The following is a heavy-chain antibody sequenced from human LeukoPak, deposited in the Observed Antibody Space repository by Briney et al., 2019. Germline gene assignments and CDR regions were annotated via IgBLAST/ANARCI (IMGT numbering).Heavy chain of an antibody. Sequence: ASVKVSCKASGYTFTGYYMHWVRQAPGQRLEWMGWINPNSGGTNYAQKFQGRVTMTRDTSISTAYMELSRLRSDDTAVYYCAREILYGLVLGNFDYWGQGTLVTVSS. D-gene: IGHD6-19*01. CDR1: GYTFTGYY. CDR3: AREILYGLVLGNFDY. CDR2: INPNSGGT. V-gene: IGHV1-2*02. J-gene: IGHJ4*02.